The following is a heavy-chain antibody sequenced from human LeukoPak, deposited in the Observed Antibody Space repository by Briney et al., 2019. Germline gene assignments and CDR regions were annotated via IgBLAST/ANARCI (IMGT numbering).Heavy chain of an antibody. J-gene: IGHJ4*02. Sequence: GGSLRLSCAASGFTFSSYRMNWVRRAPGKGLEWVSSISSSSSYIYYADSVKGRFTISRDNAKNTLYLQMNSLRAEDTAVYYCARRSPTGYFDYWGQGTLVTVSS. CDR1: GFTFSSYR. D-gene: IGHD4-17*01. CDR2: ISSSSSYI. V-gene: IGHV3-21*01. CDR3: ARRSPTGYFDY.